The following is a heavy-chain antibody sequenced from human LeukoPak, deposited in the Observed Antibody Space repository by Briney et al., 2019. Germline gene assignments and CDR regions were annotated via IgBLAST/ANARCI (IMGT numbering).Heavy chain of an antibody. CDR2: IIPVLGIA. D-gene: IGHD6-13*01. Sequence: SXKVSCKASGGTFISYTISWVRQAPGQGLEWMGRIIPVLGIANYAQKFQGRVTITADKSTSTAYMELSSLRSEDTAVYYCARVGAAAGDSYWGQGTLVTVSS. CDR1: GGTFISYT. V-gene: IGHV1-69*02. CDR3: ARVGAAAGDSY. J-gene: IGHJ4*02.